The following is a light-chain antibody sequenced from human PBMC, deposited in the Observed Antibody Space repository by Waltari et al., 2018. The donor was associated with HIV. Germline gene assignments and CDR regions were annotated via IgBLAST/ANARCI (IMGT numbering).Light chain of an antibody. CDR2: KVS. V-gene: IGKV2-30*01. J-gene: IGKJ5*01. CDR3: MQGTHWPPIT. Sequence: DVVMTQSPLSLPVTLGQPASISCRSRQSLVYSDGNTYLNCFQQRPGQSPRRLIYKVSNRDSGVPDRFSGSGSGTDFTLKISRVEAEDVGVYYCMQGTHWPPITFGQGTRLEIK. CDR1: QSLVYSDGNTY.